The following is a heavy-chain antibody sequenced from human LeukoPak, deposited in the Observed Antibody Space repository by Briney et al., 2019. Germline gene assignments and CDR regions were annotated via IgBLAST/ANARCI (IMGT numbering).Heavy chain of an antibody. CDR1: GFTLSSYA. D-gene: IGHD1-14*01. Sequence: PGGSLRLSCAASGFTLSSYAMSWVRQAPGKGLEWVSAISVSGNTYHADSVKGRFTISRDSSKNTLYLQMNRLRAEDTAVYYCARGQRYNWFDPWGQGTLVTVSS. J-gene: IGHJ5*02. V-gene: IGHV3-23*01. CDR3: ARGQRYNWFDP. CDR2: ISVSGNT.